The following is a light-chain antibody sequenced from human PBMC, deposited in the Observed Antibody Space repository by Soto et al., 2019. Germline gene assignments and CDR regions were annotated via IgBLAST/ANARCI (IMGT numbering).Light chain of an antibody. V-gene: IGKV1-39*01. Sequence: DIQMTQSPSSLSASVGDRVTITCRASQCIMKYLHWYQQRPGRAPKLLIYDASSLQSGVPSRFSGSGSGTDFTLTISSLQLEDFGTYYCQQSFSSITFGQGTRLEIK. CDR1: QCIMKY. J-gene: IGKJ5*01. CDR2: DAS. CDR3: QQSFSSIT.